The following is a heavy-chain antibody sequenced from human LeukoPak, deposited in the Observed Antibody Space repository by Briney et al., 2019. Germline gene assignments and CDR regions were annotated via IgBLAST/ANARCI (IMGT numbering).Heavy chain of an antibody. V-gene: IGHV4-34*01. CDR3: ARADPQQYYFDH. CDR2: INHSGST. Sequence: SETLSLTCAVYGGSFSGYYWSWIRQPPGKGLEWIGEINHSGSTNYNPSLKSRVTISVDTSKNQFSLKLSSVTAADTAVYYCARADPQQYYFDHWGQGTLVTVSS. D-gene: IGHD6-13*01. CDR1: GGSFSGYY. J-gene: IGHJ4*02.